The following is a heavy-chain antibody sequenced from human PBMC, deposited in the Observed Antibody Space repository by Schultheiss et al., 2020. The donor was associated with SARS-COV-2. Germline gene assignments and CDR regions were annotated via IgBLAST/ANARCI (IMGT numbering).Heavy chain of an antibody. Sequence: SETLSLTCTVYGGSFSGYYWGWIRQPPGKGLEWIGSMYYSGNTYYNPSLKSRVTISVDRSKNQFSLKLSSVTAADTAVYYCARVGSSSWYDYWGQGTLVTVSS. J-gene: IGHJ4*02. D-gene: IGHD6-13*01. CDR2: MYYSGNT. V-gene: IGHV4-39*07. CDR3: ARVGSSSWYDY. CDR1: GGSFSGYY.